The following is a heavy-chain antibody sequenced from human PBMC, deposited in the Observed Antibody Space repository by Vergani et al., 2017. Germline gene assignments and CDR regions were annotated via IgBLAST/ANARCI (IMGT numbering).Heavy chain of an antibody. CDR3: ARVKTETNGHLYYYYYMDV. D-gene: IGHD2-8*01. Sequence: QVQLQQWGGGLLKPSETLSLTCVVNGGSFTSYHWTWIRQSPGEGLEWVGDIDHTGRPDYNPSLKSRLTMSVDKSRNRFSLTLNSVTATDTAIYFCARVKTETNGHLYYYYYMDVWGQGTAVTVS. CDR1: GGSFTSYH. J-gene: IGHJ6*03. CDR2: IDHTGRP. V-gene: IGHV4-34*01.